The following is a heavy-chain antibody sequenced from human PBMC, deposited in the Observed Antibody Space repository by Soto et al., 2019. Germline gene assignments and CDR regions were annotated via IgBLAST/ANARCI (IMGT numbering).Heavy chain of an antibody. CDR1: SVSVSGSYW. J-gene: IGHJ4*02. CDR3: ARSNWNYVRTLDY. V-gene: IGHV4-4*02. D-gene: IGHD1-7*01. Sequence: QVQIQESGPGLVKPSGTLSLACSVSSVSVSGSYWCAWVRQSPGKGLEWIGEIDHSGRTNYNPSLKSRVNMSLDYSTNQFSLNLRSVTAADTAVYYCARSNWNYVRTLDYWGQGSQVIVSS. CDR2: IDHSGRT.